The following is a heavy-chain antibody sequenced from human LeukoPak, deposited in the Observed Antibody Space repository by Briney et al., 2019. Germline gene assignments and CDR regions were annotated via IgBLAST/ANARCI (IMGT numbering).Heavy chain of an antibody. CDR3: AKERQTGDYFTSDY. CDR1: GFTFNRFY. D-gene: IGHD4-17*01. Sequence: GGSLRLSCSASGFTFNRFYLHWVRRAPGKGLEFVSHISSNGATTFYSDSVKGRFTISRVNSENTVYLQMNSLTVDDTAVYFCAKERQTGDYFTSDYWGQGTLVTVSS. CDR2: ISSNGATT. V-gene: IGHV3-64*04. J-gene: IGHJ4*02.